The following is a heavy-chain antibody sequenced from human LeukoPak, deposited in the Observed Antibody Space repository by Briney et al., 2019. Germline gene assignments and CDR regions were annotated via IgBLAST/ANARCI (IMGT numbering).Heavy chain of an antibody. Sequence: GGSLRLSCAASGFTFTNHWMHWVRQAPGKGLEWVSSISSSSSYIYYADSVKGRFTISRDNAKNSLYLQMNSLRAEDTAVYYCARDLTTYYYGSGSYYQVYWGQGTLVTVSS. D-gene: IGHD3-10*01. V-gene: IGHV3-21*01. CDR2: ISSSSSYI. J-gene: IGHJ4*02. CDR3: ARDLTTYYYGSGSYYQVY. CDR1: GFTFTNHW.